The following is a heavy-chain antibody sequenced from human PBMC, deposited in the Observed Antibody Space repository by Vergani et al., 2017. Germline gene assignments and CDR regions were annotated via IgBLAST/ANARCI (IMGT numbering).Heavy chain of an antibody. CDR1: GFTFSSYA. V-gene: IGHV3-23*04. J-gene: IGHJ4*02. CDR2: ISGSGGST. CDR3: AKENYGYSGYGPRSDY. Sequence: VQLVESGGGVVQPGRSLRLSCAASGFTFSSYAMSWVRQAPGKGLEWVSAISGSGGSTYYADSVKGRFTISRDNSKNTLYLQMNSLRAEDTAVYYCAKENYGYSGYGPRSDYWGQGTLVTVSS. D-gene: IGHD5-12*01.